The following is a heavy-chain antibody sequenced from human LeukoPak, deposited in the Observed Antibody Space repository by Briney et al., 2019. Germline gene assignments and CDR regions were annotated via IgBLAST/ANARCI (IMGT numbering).Heavy chain of an antibody. Sequence: SETLSLTCTVSGGSISSGDCYWSWIRQPPGKGLEWIGYIYYSGSTYYNPSLKSRVTISVDTSKNQFSLKLSSVTAADTAVYYCAREMYYYDSSGYYYVNDYWGQGTLVTVSS. CDR2: IYYSGST. V-gene: IGHV4-30-4*02. CDR1: GGSISSGDCY. D-gene: IGHD3-22*01. CDR3: AREMYYYDSSGYYYVNDY. J-gene: IGHJ4*02.